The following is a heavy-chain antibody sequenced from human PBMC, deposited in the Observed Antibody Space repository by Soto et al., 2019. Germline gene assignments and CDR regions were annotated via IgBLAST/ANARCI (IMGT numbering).Heavy chain of an antibody. J-gene: IGHJ6*02. V-gene: IGHV3-33*01. CDR1: GFTFSSYG. CDR2: IWYDGSNK. CDR3: ARDGQRITIIGVVIKMGGMDV. D-gene: IGHD3-3*01. Sequence: PVGSLRLSCASSGFTFSSYGMHWVRHAPGKGLEWVAVIWYDGSNKYYADSVKGRFTISRDNSKSTLYLQMNSLRAEDTAVYYCARDGQRITIIGVVIKMGGMDVGGQGTTVTVSS.